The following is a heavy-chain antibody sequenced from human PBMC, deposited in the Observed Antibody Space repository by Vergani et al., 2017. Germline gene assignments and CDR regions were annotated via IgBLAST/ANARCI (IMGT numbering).Heavy chain of an antibody. CDR1: GFTFNHDA. V-gene: IGHV3-23*01. J-gene: IGHJ6*02. D-gene: IGHD5-12*01. CDR2: ISGSGVST. Sequence: EVQLLESGGDLVQPGGSLRLSCAASGFTFNHDAMNWVRQAPGKGLEWVSGISGSGVSTYYAGSVKGRCIISRDRSKNTLYLQMNSLSAGDTAVYYCAKANPRNSGYDYLYDYHAMDVWGQGTTVTVS. CDR3: AKANPRNSGYDYLYDYHAMDV.